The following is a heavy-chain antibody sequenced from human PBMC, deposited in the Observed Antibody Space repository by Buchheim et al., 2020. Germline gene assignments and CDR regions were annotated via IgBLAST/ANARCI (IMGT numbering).Heavy chain of an antibody. CDR3: ARVVRRWLQSIFDY. Sequence: QVQLQQWGAGLLKPSETLSLTCAVYGGSFSGYYWSWIRQPPGKGLEWIGEINHSGSTNYNPSLRSRVTISVDTSKNQFSLKLSSVTAADTAVYYCARVVRRWLQSIFDYWGQGTL. CDR1: GGSFSGYY. CDR2: INHSGST. J-gene: IGHJ4*02. D-gene: IGHD5-24*01. V-gene: IGHV4-34*01.